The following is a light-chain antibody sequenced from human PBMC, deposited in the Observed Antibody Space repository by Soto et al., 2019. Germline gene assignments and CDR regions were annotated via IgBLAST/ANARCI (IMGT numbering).Light chain of an antibody. CDR1: SSDVGSYNL. CDR3: CSYAGSSTSYV. Sequence: SVLTQPASVSGSPGRSITISCTGTSSDVGSYNLVSWYQQHPGKAPKLMIYEGSKRPSGVSNRFSGSKSGNTASLTISGLQAEDEADYYCCSYAGSSTSYVFGTGTRSPS. CDR2: EGS. V-gene: IGLV2-23*01. J-gene: IGLJ1*01.